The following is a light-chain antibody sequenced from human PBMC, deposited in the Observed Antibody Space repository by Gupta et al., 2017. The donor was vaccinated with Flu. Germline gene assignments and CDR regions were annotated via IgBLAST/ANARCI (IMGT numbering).Light chain of an antibody. Sequence: DIQLTQSPYTLSASVGDRVTITCRAIQSISDWLAWYQQKAGKAPNLLIYNASSLESWVPSRFRGSGSGTEFTFNISSLQPDDLATYDCQQYNNYSGGTFGQRTKVEIK. CDR3: QQYNNYSGGT. CDR2: NAS. J-gene: IGKJ1*01. V-gene: IGKV1-5*03. CDR1: QSISDW.